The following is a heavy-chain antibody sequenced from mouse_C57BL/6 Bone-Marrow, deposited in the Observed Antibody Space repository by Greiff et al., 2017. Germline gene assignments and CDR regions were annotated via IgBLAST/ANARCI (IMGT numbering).Heavy chain of an antibody. Sequence: QVQLQQPGAELVKPGASVKLSCKASGYTFTSYWMHWVKQRPGQGLEWIGMIHPNSGSTNYNEKFKSKATLTVDKSSSTAYMQLSSLTSEDSAVYYCARGLITTVVAEGFADWGQGTLVTVSA. CDR1: GYTFTSYW. V-gene: IGHV1-64*01. CDR3: ARGLITTVVAEGFAD. D-gene: IGHD1-1*01. J-gene: IGHJ3*01. CDR2: IHPNSGST.